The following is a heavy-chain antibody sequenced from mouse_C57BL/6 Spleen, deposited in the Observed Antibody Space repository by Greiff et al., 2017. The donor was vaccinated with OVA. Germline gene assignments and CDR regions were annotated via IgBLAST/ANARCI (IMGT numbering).Heavy chain of an antibody. J-gene: IGHJ2*01. CDR1: GYTFTSYT. D-gene: IGHD2-3*01. CDR2: INPSSGYT. CDR3: AKFYDGYSDY. Sequence: VQLQQSGAELARPGASVKMSCKASGYTFTSYTMHWVKQRPGQGLEWIGYINPSSGYTKYNQKFKDKATLTADKASSTAYMQLSSLTSEDSAVYYCAKFYDGYSDYWGQGTTLTVSS. V-gene: IGHV1-4*01.